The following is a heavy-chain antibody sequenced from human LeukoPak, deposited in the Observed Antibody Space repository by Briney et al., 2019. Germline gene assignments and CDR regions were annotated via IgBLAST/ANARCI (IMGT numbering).Heavy chain of an antibody. Sequence: GGSLRLSCAASGFTFSSYSMNWVRQTPGKGLEWVALVSYDGSSKDYVDSVKGRFTISRDDSKNTVYLQINSLRAEDTAVYYCAREMGSVYFDFWGQGTLVTVSS. CDR3: AREMGSVYFDF. V-gene: IGHV3-33*08. CDR1: GFTFSSYS. CDR2: VSYDGSSK. D-gene: IGHD3-10*01. J-gene: IGHJ4*02.